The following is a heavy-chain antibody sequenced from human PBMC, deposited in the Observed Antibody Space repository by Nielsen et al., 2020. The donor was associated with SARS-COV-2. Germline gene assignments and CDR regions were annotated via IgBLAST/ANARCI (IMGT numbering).Heavy chain of an antibody. D-gene: IGHD2-15*01. CDR3: VGDTGGRWGEL. V-gene: IGHV3-74*01. J-gene: IGHJ4*02. Sequence: GESLKISCVASGFTFSSHWMHWVRQVPGKGLLWLSRINNDGGSTSYADSVKGRFTISRDNAKNTLWLEMNSLRVDDTAVYYCVGDTGGRWGELWGQGTLVTVSS. CDR1: GFTFSSHW. CDR2: INNDGGST.